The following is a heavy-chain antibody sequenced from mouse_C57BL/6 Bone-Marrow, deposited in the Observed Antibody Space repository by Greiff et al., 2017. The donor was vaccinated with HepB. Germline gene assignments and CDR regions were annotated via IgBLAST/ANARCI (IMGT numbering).Heavy chain of an antibody. Sequence: EVKLQESGGGLVKPGGSLKLSCAASGFTFSSYAMSWVRQTPEKRLEWVATISDGGSYTYYPDNVKGRFTISRDNAKNNLYLQMSHLKSEDTAMYYCARDYGHYWGQGTTLTVSS. CDR3: ARDYGHY. D-gene: IGHD1-1*02. V-gene: IGHV5-4*01. CDR1: GFTFSSYA. CDR2: ISDGGSYT. J-gene: IGHJ2*01.